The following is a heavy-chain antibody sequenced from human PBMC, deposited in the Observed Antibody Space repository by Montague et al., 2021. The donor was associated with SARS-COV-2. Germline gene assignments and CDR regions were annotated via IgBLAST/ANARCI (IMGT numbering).Heavy chain of an antibody. CDR1: GGSISSGSYY. D-gene: IGHD5-18*01. CDR3: ARGQLWFDY. J-gene: IGHJ4*02. Sequence: SETLSLTCSVSGGSISSGSYYWSWIRQPPGKGLGWIGYIYYSGSTNYNPSLKSRVTISVDTSKNQFSLKLRSVTAADTAVYYCARGQLWFDYWGQGTLVTVSS. V-gene: IGHV4-61*01. CDR2: IYYSGST.